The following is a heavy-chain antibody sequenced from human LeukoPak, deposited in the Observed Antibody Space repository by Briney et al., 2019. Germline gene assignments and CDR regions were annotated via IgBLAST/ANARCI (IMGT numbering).Heavy chain of an antibody. D-gene: IGHD3-22*01. V-gene: IGHV4-34*01. CDR2: INHSGYT. CDR1: GESSFSSYY. J-gene: IGHJ4*02. CDR3: SRQVVGNDY. Sequence: SETLSLTCAVYGESSFSSYYWSWIRQTPGGALEWIGEINHSGYTNYNPSLKSRVTLSIDPSKNQFSLRLNSVTAADTAVYYCSRQVVGNDYWGQGTLVTVSS.